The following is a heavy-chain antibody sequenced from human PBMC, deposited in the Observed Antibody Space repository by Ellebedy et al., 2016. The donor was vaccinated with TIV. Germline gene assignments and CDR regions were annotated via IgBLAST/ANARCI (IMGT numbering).Heavy chain of an antibody. J-gene: IGHJ4*02. CDR3: ARGMDKSGWYALNFDY. V-gene: IGHV3-30*03. Sequence: GESLKISCAASGFTFTDYCVSWIRQAPGKGLEWVAVISYDGGNKYYADSVKGRFTISRDNSKNTLYLQINSLRAEDTALYYCARGMDKSGWYALNFDYWGQGTLVTVSS. D-gene: IGHD6-19*01. CDR2: ISYDGGNK. CDR1: GFTFTDYC.